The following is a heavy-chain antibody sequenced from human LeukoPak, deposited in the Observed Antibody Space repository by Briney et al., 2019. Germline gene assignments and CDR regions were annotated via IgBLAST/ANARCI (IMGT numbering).Heavy chain of an antibody. CDR3: ARVVGYCSGGSCSFGP. J-gene: IGHJ5*02. D-gene: IGHD2-15*01. V-gene: IGHV5-51*01. CDR2: IYPGDSDT. Sequence: GESLKISCKGSGYSFTSYWIGWVRQMHGKGLEWMGIIYPGDSDTRYSPSFQGQVTISAGKSISTAYLQWSSLKASDTAMYYCARVVGYCSGGSCSFGPWGQGTLVTVSS. CDR1: GYSFTSYW.